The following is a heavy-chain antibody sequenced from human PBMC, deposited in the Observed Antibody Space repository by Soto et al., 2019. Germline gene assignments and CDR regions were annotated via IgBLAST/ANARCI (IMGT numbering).Heavy chain of an antibody. CDR3: ARADFWSGYYAFDY. D-gene: IGHD3-3*01. CDR2: IYYSGST. Sequence: SSETLSLTCTVSGGSISSYYWSWIRQPSGKGLEWIGYIYYSGSTNYNPSLKSRVTISVDTSKNQFSLKLSSVTAADTAVYYCARADFWSGYYAFDYWGQGTLVTVS. V-gene: IGHV4-59*01. CDR1: GGSISSYY. J-gene: IGHJ4*02.